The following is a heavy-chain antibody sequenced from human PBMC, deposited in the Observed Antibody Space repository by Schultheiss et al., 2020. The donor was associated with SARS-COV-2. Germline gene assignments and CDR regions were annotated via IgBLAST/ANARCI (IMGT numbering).Heavy chain of an antibody. CDR3: AKDPYYDSSGYPAI. V-gene: IGHV3-9*01. CDR2: ISWNSGSI. D-gene: IGHD3-22*01. J-gene: IGHJ4*02. CDR1: GFTFDDYA. Sequence: GGSLRLSCAASGFTFDDYAMHWVRQAPGKGLEWVSGISWNSGSIGYADSVKGRFTISRDNAKNSLYLQMNSLRAEDTALYYCAKDPYYDSSGYPAIGGQGTLVTVSS.